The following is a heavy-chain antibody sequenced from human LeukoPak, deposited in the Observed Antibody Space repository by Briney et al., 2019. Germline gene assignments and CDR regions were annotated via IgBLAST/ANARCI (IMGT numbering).Heavy chain of an antibody. V-gene: IGHV3-23*01. J-gene: IGHJ4*02. CDR1: GFTFSSYA. CDR2: ANGSGGST. D-gene: IGHD3-3*01. Sequence: PGGSLSLSCAASGFTFSSYAMTWVPQAQGHGLEWFSAANGSGGSTYYADSVKGRFTNTRDNSKNTLYLQMNSLRTEDTAVYYCAKGKDFWSGSNIYYFAFWGPGTLVTVSS. CDR3: AKGKDFWSGSNIYYFAF.